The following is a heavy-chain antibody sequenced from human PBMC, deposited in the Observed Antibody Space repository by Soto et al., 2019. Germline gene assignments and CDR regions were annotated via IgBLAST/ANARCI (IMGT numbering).Heavy chain of an antibody. CDR1: GGTFSTYV. D-gene: IGHD6-6*01. CDR3: ALSRSSHVPFA. V-gene: IGHV1-69*12. CDR2: IIPNFGIA. J-gene: IGHJ6*02. Sequence: QVQLVQSGAEVKKSGSSVKVSCKASGGTFSTYVVSWVRQAPGQGLEWMGGIIPNFGIANYAQKLQDRVTSTADESTSTAYMELRSLGSGDTAVYYCALSRSSHVPFAWGQGTTVIVSS.